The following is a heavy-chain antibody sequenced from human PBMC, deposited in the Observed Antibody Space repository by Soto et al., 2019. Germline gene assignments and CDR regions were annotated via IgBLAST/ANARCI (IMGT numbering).Heavy chain of an antibody. CDR3: ARDWYYYDGWYYYGMDV. CDR1: GYTFTSYG. J-gene: IGHJ6*02. Sequence: QVQLVQSGAEVKKPGASVKVSCKASGYTFTSYGISWVRQAPGQGLEWMGWISAYNGNTNYAQKLQGRVTMTTDTSTSTAYMELRGLRSDDTAVYYCARDWYYYDGWYYYGMDVWGQGTTVTVSS. CDR2: ISAYNGNT. D-gene: IGHD3-22*01. V-gene: IGHV1-18*01.